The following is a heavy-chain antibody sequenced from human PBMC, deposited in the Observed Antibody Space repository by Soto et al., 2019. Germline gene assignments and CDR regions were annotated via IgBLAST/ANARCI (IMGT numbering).Heavy chain of an antibody. CDR2: FDPEDGET. CDR3: ATDGVWDYVWGSYRPKYYYYGMDV. V-gene: IGHV1-24*01. Sequence: QVQLVQSGAEVKKPGASVKVSCKVSGYTLTELSMHWVRQAPGKGLEWMGGFDPEDGETIYAQKFQGRVTMTEDTSTDTAYMELSSLRSEDTAVYYCATDGVWDYVWGSYRPKYYYYGMDVWGQGTTVTVSS. CDR1: GYTLTELS. D-gene: IGHD3-16*02. J-gene: IGHJ6*02.